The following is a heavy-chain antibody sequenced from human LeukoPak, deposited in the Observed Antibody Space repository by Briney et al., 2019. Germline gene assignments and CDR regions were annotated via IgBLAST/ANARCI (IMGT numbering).Heavy chain of an antibody. CDR3: ARASYTTTWHHLGS. D-gene: IGHD3-16*01. Sequence: PGGSLRLSCAASGFIFNNYVMHWVRQAPGKGLEYVSSISSNGVNTYYANSVKGRFTISRDNSKNTLYLQMGSLRAEDMAVYYCARASYTTTWHHLGSWGQGTLVTVPS. CDR1: GFIFNNYV. V-gene: IGHV3-64*01. CDR2: ISSNGVNT. J-gene: IGHJ4*02.